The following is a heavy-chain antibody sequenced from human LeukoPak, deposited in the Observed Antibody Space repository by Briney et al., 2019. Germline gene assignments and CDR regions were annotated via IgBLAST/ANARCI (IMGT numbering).Heavy chain of an antibody. V-gene: IGHV1-46*01. CDR1: GYTFTSYY. Sequence: GASVKVSCKASGYTFTSYYMHWVRQAPGQGLEWMGIINPSGGSTNCAQKLQDRVTMTRDTSTSTAYMELSSLRSEDTAVYYCARDPRYGSGQTWFDPWGQGTLVTVSS. J-gene: IGHJ5*02. CDR2: INPSGGST. CDR3: ARDPRYGSGQTWFDP. D-gene: IGHD3-10*01.